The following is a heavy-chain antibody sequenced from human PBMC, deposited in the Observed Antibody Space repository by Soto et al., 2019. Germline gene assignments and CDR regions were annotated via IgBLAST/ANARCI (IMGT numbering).Heavy chain of an antibody. CDR1: GGSFSGYY. V-gene: IGHV4-34*01. J-gene: IGHJ5*02. D-gene: IGHD2-2*01. Sequence: SETLSLTCAVYGGSFSGYYWSWIRQPPGKGLVWIGEINHSGSTNYNPSLKSRVTISVDTSKNQFSLKLSSVTAADTAVYYCARGLPGYCSSTSCQPGPWGQGTLVTVSS. CDR2: INHSGST. CDR3: ARGLPGYCSSTSCQPGP.